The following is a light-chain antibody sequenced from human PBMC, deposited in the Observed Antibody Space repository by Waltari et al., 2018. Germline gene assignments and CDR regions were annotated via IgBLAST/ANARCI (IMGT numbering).Light chain of an antibody. Sequence: QSVLTQPPSASATPGQRVSISRSGSHSNLGRNSLSLYPQPPGPAPTLPIYRNNQRPSRVPDRFSASKYGTSASLAISELRSEDEGIYYCASWDDSHYVFGPGTTVSVL. V-gene: IGLV1-47*01. CDR2: RNN. CDR1: HSNLGRNS. J-gene: IGLJ1*01. CDR3: ASWDDSHYV.